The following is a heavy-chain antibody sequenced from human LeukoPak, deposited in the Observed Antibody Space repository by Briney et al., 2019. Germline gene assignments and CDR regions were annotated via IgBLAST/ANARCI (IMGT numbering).Heavy chain of an antibody. D-gene: IGHD6-13*01. CDR3: ARYSSSWGLFDY. CDR2: ISYDGSNK. V-gene: IGHV3-30*04. J-gene: IGHJ4*02. Sequence: PGGSLRLSCAASGFTFSSYAMHWVRQAPGKGLEWVAVISYDGSNKYYADSVKGRFTISRDNSKNTLYLQMNSLRAGDTAVYYCARYSSSWGLFDYWGQGTLVTVSS. CDR1: GFTFSSYA.